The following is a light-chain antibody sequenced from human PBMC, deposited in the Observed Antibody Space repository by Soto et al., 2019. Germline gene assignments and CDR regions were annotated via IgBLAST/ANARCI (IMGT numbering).Light chain of an antibody. Sequence: QSVLTQPRSVSGSPGQSVTISCTGTSSDVGGYNHVAWYRHHPGKAPKLIIYDVSKRPSGVPDRFSGSKSGNTASLTISGLQAEDEADYYCSSYAGKYVVFGGGTKVTVL. CDR3: SSYAGKYVV. CDR1: SSDVGGYNH. CDR2: DVS. V-gene: IGLV2-11*01. J-gene: IGLJ2*01.